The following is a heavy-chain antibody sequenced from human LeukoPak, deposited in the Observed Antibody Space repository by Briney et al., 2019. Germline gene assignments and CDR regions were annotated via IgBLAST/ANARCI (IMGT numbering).Heavy chain of an antibody. Sequence: GGSLRLSCAASGFTFSSYAMSWVRQAPGKGLEWVSAISGSGGSTYYADSVKGRFTISRDNSKNTLYLQMNSLRAEDTAVYYCAKDRKIWFGELLEYYFDYWGQGTLVTASS. CDR2: ISGSGGST. CDR3: AKDRKIWFGELLEYYFDY. V-gene: IGHV3-23*01. CDR1: GFTFSSYA. D-gene: IGHD3-10*01. J-gene: IGHJ4*02.